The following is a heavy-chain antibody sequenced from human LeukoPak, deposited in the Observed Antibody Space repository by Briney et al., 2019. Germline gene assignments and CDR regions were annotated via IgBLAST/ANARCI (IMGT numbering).Heavy chain of an antibody. D-gene: IGHD2-2*03. CDR1: GFTFSAYA. CDR2: ISYDGSDE. CDR3: ARVPSLFGY. J-gene: IGHJ4*02. Sequence: PGGSLRLSCAASGFTFSAYAMHWVRQTPGRGLEWVAFISYDGSDEYYADSVKGRFTISRDNSKDTLFLEMHSLRPEDTAIYYCARVPSLFGYWGQGTLVTVSS. V-gene: IGHV3-30-3*01.